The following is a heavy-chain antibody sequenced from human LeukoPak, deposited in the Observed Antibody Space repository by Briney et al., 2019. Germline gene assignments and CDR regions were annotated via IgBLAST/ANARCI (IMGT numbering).Heavy chain of an antibody. Sequence: PSETLSLTCTVSGGSISSSSYYWGWIRQPPGKGLEWIGSIYYSGSTYYNPSLKSRVTISVDTSKNQFSLKLSSVTAADTAVYYCAVSWSGYSFGYWGQGTLVTVSS. CDR3: AVSWSGYSFGY. CDR2: IYYSGST. D-gene: IGHD3-3*01. J-gene: IGHJ4*02. V-gene: IGHV4-39*07. CDR1: GGSISSSSYY.